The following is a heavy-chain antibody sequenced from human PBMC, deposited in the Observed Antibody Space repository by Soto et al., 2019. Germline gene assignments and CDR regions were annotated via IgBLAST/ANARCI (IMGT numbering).Heavy chain of an antibody. Sequence: EVQLLESGGGLVEPGGTLRLSCAASGFTFSSYAMRWVRQAPGKGLEWVSAVSGSGGSTYYADSVKGRFTISRDNSKNTLYLQMNSLRAEDTAVYYCARRGPGTYFDYWGQGTLVTVSS. J-gene: IGHJ4*02. D-gene: IGHD6-13*01. CDR1: GFTFSSYA. V-gene: IGHV3-23*01. CDR3: ARRGPGTYFDY. CDR2: VSGSGGST.